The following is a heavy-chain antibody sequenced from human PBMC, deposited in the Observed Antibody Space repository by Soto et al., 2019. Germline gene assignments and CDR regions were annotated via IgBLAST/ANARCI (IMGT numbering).Heavy chain of an antibody. Sequence: PSQTLSLTCAISGDSVSSNSAAWNWIRQSPSRSLEWLGRTYYRSKWYNDYALSVKSRITINPDTSKNQFSLQLNSVTPEDTAVYYCSRDRGGWQQLGEYYYYGMDVWGQGTTVTVSS. CDR3: SRDRGGWQQLGEYYYYGMDV. CDR2: TYYRSKWYN. V-gene: IGHV6-1*01. J-gene: IGHJ6*02. D-gene: IGHD6-13*01. CDR1: GDSVSSNSAA.